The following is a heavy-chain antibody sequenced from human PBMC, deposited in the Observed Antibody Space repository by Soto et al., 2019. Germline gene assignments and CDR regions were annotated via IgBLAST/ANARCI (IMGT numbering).Heavy chain of an antibody. J-gene: IGHJ4*02. V-gene: IGHV4-30-4*01. Sequence: QVQLQESGPGLVKPSQTLSLTCTVSGGSISSGDYYWSWIRQPPGKGLEWIGYIYYSGSTYYNPSLKRRVTISVDTSKNQCSLKLSSVTAADTAVYSCAREGDTAMGSFDYWGQGTLVTVSS. CDR2: IYYSGST. CDR1: GGSISSGDYY. D-gene: IGHD5-18*01. CDR3: AREGDTAMGSFDY.